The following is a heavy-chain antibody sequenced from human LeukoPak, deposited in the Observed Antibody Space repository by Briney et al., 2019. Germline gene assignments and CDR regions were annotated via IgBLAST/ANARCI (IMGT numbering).Heavy chain of an antibody. D-gene: IGHD5-18*01. Sequence: GGSLRLSCAASGFTFSSYSMNWVRQAPGKGLEWVSSISSSSSYIYYADSVKGRFTISRDNAKNPLYLQMNSLRADDTAVYYCARDIRGYSYGDFDYWGQGTLVTVSS. J-gene: IGHJ4*02. V-gene: IGHV3-21*01. CDR1: GFTFSSYS. CDR3: ARDIRGYSYGDFDY. CDR2: ISSSSSYI.